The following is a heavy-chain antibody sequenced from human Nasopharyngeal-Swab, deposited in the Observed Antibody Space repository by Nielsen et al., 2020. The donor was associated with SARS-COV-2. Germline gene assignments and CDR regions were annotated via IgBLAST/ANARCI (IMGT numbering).Heavy chain of an antibody. CDR2: ISYDGVNK. J-gene: IGHJ6*02. Sequence: GESLKISCAASGLTFRNYAMHWVRQAPGMGLEWVALISYDGVNKFYADSVKGRFIISRDNSENTLYLQTNSLRAEDTAVYYCASGGIFGVVISYYYYGMDVWGQGTTVTVSS. CDR3: ASGGIFGVVISYYYYGMDV. D-gene: IGHD3-3*01. V-gene: IGHV3-30-3*01. CDR1: GLTFRNYA.